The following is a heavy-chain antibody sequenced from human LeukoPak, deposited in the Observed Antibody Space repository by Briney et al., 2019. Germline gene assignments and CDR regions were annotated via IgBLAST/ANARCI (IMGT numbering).Heavy chain of an antibody. D-gene: IGHD6-19*01. CDR1: GFTFSSYA. Sequence: GGPLRLSCAASGFTFSSYAMHWVRQAPGKGLEYVSAISSNGGSTYYANSVKGRFTISRDNSKNTLYLQMGSLRAEDMAVYYCARVRRQWLVLDAFDIWGQGTMVTVSS. CDR2: ISSNGGST. CDR3: ARVRRQWLVLDAFDI. V-gene: IGHV3-64*01. J-gene: IGHJ3*02.